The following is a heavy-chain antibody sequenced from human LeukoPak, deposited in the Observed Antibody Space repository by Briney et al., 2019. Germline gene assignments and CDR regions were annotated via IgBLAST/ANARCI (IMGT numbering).Heavy chain of an antibody. CDR2: ISSSSSTI. D-gene: IGHD3-9*01. CDR1: GFTFSSYS. CDR3: ARGGDMLTDYYVHEYDY. V-gene: IGHV3-48*01. Sequence: GGSLRLSCAASGFTFSSYSMNWVRQAPGKGLEWVSCISSSSSTIYYADSVKGRFTISRDNAKNSLYLQMNSLRAEDTAVYYCARGGDMLTDYYVHEYDYWGQGTLVTVSS. J-gene: IGHJ4*02.